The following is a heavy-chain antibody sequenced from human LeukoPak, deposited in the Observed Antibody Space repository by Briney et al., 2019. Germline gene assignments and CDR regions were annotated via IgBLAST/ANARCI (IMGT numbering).Heavy chain of an antibody. V-gene: IGHV1-69*05. D-gene: IGHD1-26*01. CDR2: IIPIFGTA. CDR1: GGTFSSYA. J-gene: IGHJ4*02. Sequence: VASVKVSCNASGGTFSSYAISWVRQAPGQGLEWMGRIIPIFGTANYAQKFQGRVTITTDESMSTAYMEMSSLRSEDTAVYYCARSLVGATLDVGYWGQGTLVTVSS. CDR3: ARSLVGATLDVGY.